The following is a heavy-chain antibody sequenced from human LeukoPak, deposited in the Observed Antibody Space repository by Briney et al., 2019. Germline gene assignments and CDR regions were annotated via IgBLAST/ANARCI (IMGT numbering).Heavy chain of an antibody. V-gene: IGHV3-9*01. CDR2: ISWNSGSI. Sequence: GGSLRLSCAASAFTFDDYAMHWVRQAPGKGLEWVSGISWNSGSIGYADSVKGRFTISRDNAKNSLYLQMNSLRAEDTALYYCAKDRKYSSGWVNDAFDIWGQGTMVTVSS. D-gene: IGHD6-19*01. CDR1: AFTFDDYA. CDR3: AKDRKYSSGWVNDAFDI. J-gene: IGHJ3*02.